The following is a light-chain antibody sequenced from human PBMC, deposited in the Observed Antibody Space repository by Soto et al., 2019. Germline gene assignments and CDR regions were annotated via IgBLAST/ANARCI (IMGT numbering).Light chain of an antibody. CDR1: QSISRW. V-gene: IGKV1-5*01. J-gene: IGKJ5*01. CDR2: DAS. CDR3: QQYNTYST. Sequence: DIQMTQSPSTLSASVGDRVTVTCRASQSISRWLAWYQQKPGKAPKALIYDASTLRSGVPSRFSGGGSGTEFTLTISSLQPHDFATDYCQQYNTYSTVGQGTRLE.